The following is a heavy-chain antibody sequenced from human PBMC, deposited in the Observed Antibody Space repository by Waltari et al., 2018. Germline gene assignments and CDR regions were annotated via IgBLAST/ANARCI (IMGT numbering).Heavy chain of an antibody. CDR1: GDSIRSGGYY. V-gene: IGHV4-31*03. J-gene: IGHJ6*02. CDR3: ARGIWGATANSYYHHGMDV. CDR2: IHHSGST. D-gene: IGHD3-16*01. Sequence: QVQLQESGPGLVKPSQTLSLTCIVSGDSIRSGGYYWPWIRQHPGKALEWVGIIHHSGSTSYNPSLKNRVTIESDTSKNEFSLRLTSMTAADTAVYYCARGIWGATANSYYHHGMDVWGQGTAVTVSS.